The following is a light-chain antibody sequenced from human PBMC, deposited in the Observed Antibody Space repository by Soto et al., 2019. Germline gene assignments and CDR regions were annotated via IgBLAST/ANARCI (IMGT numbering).Light chain of an antibody. V-gene: IGKV1-5*03. CDR3: LEYSTYSFT. CDR1: QSISSW. J-gene: IGKJ3*01. Sequence: DIQMTQSPSTLSASVGDRVTITCRASQSISSWLAWYQQAPGKAPKLLIYMASILESGVPSRFSGSGSGTEFTLTISSLQPDDFATYYCLEYSTYSFTFGPGTKVDVK. CDR2: MAS.